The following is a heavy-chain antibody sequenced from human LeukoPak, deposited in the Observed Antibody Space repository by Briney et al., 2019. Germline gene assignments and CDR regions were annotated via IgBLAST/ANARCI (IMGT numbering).Heavy chain of an antibody. CDR3: AELGITMIGGV. Sequence: GGSLRLSCAASGFTFSSYEMNWVRQAPGKGLEWVSYISSSGSTIYYADSVKRRFTISRDNAKNSPYLQMNSLRAEDTAVYYCAELGITMIGGVWGKGTTVTISS. V-gene: IGHV3-48*03. CDR1: GFTFSSYE. CDR2: ISSSGSTI. D-gene: IGHD3-10*02. J-gene: IGHJ6*04.